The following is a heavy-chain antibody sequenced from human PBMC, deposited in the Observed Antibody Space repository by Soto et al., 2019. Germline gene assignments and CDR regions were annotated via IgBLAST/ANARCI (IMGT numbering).Heavy chain of an antibody. V-gene: IGHV3-23*01. D-gene: IGHD4-17*01. CDR1: GLTFSDYA. CDR3: ARLLGDYDFFDY. CDR2: ITVGGST. Sequence: GGSLRLSCAASGLTFSDYAMTWVRQAPGKGLEWVSGITVGGSTYYADSVKGRFTISRDDSKNQFSLKLSSVTAADTAVYYCARLLGDYDFFDYWGQGTLVTVSS. J-gene: IGHJ4*02.